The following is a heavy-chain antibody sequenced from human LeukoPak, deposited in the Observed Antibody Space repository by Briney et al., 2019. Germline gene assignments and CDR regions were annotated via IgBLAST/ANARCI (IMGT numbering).Heavy chain of an antibody. CDR2: ISDNEGST. Sequence: GGSLRLSCAASGFTFNYYAMSWVRQAPGKGLEWVSGISDNEGSTYYTDSVKGRFTISRDHTKNTVYLQMNNLRPDDTAVYFCARHDSFIPYWGQGTLVTVSS. V-gene: IGHV3-23*01. CDR3: ARHDSFIPY. D-gene: IGHD5-18*01. CDR1: GFTFNYYA. J-gene: IGHJ4*02.